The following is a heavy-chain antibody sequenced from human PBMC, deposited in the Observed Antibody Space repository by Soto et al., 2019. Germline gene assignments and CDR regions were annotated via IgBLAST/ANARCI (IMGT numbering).Heavy chain of an antibody. J-gene: IGHJ6*02. Sequence: VESLKISCKGSGYIFTNYWISWVRQMPGKGREWMLRVYPSDSYTNYIPAFQGHVAISADKSISTADLQWTRLKASDTDMYSCAFPSKTRGNGMDVWGQGTTVTVSS. CDR2: VYPSDSYT. CDR1: GYIFTNYW. V-gene: IGHV5-10-1*01. D-gene: IGHD2-2*01. CDR3: AFPSKTRGNGMDV.